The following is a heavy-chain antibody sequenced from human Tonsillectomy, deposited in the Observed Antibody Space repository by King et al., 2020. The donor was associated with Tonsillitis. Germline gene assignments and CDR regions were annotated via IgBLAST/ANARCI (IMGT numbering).Heavy chain of an antibody. V-gene: IGHV3-30*03. J-gene: IGHJ4*02. CDR3: VADPPDNWVCLLDS. CDR2: ILYDGSNI. Sequence: VQLVESGGGVVRPGRSLRLACAASGFTFSHYAMHWVRQAPGKGLEWVALILYDGSNIHYADSVKGRFIISRDNSNNTLFLQMNSLRVDDTGVYYCVADPPDNWVCLLDSWGQGVLVTVSS. D-gene: IGHD3-16*01. CDR1: GFTFSHYA.